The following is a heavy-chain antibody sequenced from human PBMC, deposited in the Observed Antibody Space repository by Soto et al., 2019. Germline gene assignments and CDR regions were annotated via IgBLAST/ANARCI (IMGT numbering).Heavy chain of an antibody. J-gene: IGHJ4*02. Sequence: QVQLQESGPGLVKPSETLSLTCTVSGGSISSYYWSWIRQPPGKGLEWIGYIYYSGSTNYNPSLKSRVTISVDTSKNQFSLKLSSVTAADTAVHYCARGKPHMGYYDSSGYYAFDYWGQGTLVTVSS. CDR2: IYYSGST. V-gene: IGHV4-59*01. D-gene: IGHD3-22*01. CDR1: GGSISSYY. CDR3: ARGKPHMGYYDSSGYYAFDY.